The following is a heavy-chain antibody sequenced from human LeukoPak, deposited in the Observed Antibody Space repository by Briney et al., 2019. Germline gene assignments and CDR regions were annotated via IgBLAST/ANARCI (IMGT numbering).Heavy chain of an antibody. J-gene: IGHJ4*02. Sequence: SETLSLACTVSAGSISSYYWCWIRQPAEKGLEWIGHIYTSGSTNYNPSLKSRVTMSLDTSKNQFSLKLSSVTAADTAVYYCARGRIGYYDSSGYYLYWGQGTLVTVSS. CDR2: IYTSGST. V-gene: IGHV4-4*07. D-gene: IGHD3-22*01. CDR3: ARGRIGYYDSSGYYLY. CDR1: AGSISSYY.